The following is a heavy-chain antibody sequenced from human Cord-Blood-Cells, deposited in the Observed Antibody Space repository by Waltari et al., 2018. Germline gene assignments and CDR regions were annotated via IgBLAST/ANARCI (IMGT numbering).Heavy chain of an antibody. V-gene: IGHV3-15*01. J-gene: IGHJ3*02. Sequence: EVQLVESGGGLVKPGGSLRLSCAAPGFTFSNAWMSWLRQAPGKGLEWVGRIKSKTDGGTTAYAAPVKGRFTISRDDSKNTLYLQMNSLKTEDTAVYYCSVTGTTDDAFDIWGQGTMVTVSS. CDR3: SVTGTTDDAFDI. CDR2: IKSKTDGGTT. D-gene: IGHD1-7*01. CDR1: GFTFSNAW.